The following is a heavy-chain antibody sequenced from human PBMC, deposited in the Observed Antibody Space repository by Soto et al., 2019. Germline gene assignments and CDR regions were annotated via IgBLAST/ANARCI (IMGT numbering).Heavy chain of an antibody. CDR3: AKDVGFRQLLFVFET. D-gene: IGHD3-10*01. Sequence: QVQLVQSGAEVKKPGSSVRVSCTASEGTFRNFGFSWVRKAPGQGLEWMGGIIPIFASSNYAQKFQGRITITADESTSTAYMDLSSLRSEDTAVYFCAKDVGFRQLLFVFETWGQGTLVTVSS. CDR2: IIPIFASS. CDR1: EGTFRNFG. V-gene: IGHV1-69*01. J-gene: IGHJ5*02.